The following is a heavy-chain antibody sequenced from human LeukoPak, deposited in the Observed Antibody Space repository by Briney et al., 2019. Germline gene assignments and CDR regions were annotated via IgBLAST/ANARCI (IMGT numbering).Heavy chain of an antibody. V-gene: IGHV1-69*13. CDR2: IIPIFGTG. CDR1: GGTFSSYA. J-gene: IGHJ6*02. D-gene: IGHD5-18*01. Sequence: SVKVSCKASGGTFSSYAISWVRQAPGQGLEWMGGIIPIFGTGNYAQKFQGRVTITADESTSTAYMELSSLRSEDTAVYYCARDQYSYGFGPSYYYYYGMDVWGQGTTVTVSS. CDR3: ARDQYSYGFGPSYYYYYGMDV.